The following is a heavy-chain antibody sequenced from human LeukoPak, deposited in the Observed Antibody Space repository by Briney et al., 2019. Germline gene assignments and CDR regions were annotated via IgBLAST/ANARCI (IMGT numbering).Heavy chain of an antibody. CDR3: ARFGIAAAAGLDY. D-gene: IGHD6-13*01. CDR2: ISYDGSNK. J-gene: IGHJ4*02. V-gene: IGHV3-30*04. CDR1: GFSFSSYA. Sequence: GGSLRLSCAGSGFSFSSYAMHWVRQAPGKGLEWVAVISYDGSNKYYADSVKGRFTISRDNSKNTLYLQMNSLRAEGTAVYYCARFGIAAAAGLDYWGQGTLVTVSS.